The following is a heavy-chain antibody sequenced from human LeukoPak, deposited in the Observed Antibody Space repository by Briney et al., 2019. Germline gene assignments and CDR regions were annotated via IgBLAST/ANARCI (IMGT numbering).Heavy chain of an antibody. V-gene: IGHV4-59*04. CDR1: GGSSTNYF. CDR2: IYYSGSA. Sequence: SETLSVTRNDSGGSSTNYFWSWIRQPPGKGLEWIGNIYYSGSAYYNPSLKSRVTISVDTSKNQFSLKLSSVTAADTAVYYCAKIYYYDPFDFWGQGTLVTVSS. CDR3: AKIYYYDPFDF. D-gene: IGHD3-22*01. J-gene: IGHJ4*02.